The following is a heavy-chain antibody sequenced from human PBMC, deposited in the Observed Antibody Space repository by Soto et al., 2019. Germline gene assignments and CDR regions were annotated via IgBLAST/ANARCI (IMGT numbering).Heavy chain of an antibody. V-gene: IGHV4-30-4*01. CDR2: IYYSGST. D-gene: IGHD2-21*01. Sequence: SETLSLTCTVSGGSISSGDYYWSWIRQPPGKGLEWIGYIYYSGSTYYNPSLKSRVTISVDTSKSQFSLKLSSVTAADTAVYYCARVFSISAPDAFDIWGQGTMVTVSS. CDR3: ARVFSISAPDAFDI. CDR1: GGSISSGDYY. J-gene: IGHJ3*02.